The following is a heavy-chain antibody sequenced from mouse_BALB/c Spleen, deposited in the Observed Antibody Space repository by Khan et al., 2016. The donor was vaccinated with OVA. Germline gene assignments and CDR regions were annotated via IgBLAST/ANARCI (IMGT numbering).Heavy chain of an antibody. Sequence: QVQLKQSGPELKKPGETVKISWKASGHTFTKYGMNWVKQAPGKGLKWMGWINTYTGEPTYADDFNGRFAFSLETSASTAYLQINNLKNEDTATYFCARPPYFSYVMDNWGQGTSVTVSS. D-gene: IGHD2-10*01. CDR2: INTYTGEP. CDR1: GHTFTKYG. V-gene: IGHV9-3-1*01. J-gene: IGHJ4*01. CDR3: ARPPYFSYVMDN.